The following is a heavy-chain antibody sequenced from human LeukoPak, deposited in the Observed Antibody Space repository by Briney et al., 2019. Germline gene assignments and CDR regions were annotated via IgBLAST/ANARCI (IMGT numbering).Heavy chain of an antibody. Sequence: PSETLSLTCAVYGGPFSGYYWSWIRQPPGKGLEWIGEIIHSGSTNYNPSLKSRVTMSVATSKNQFSLKLSSVTAADTALYYCATRGGYDILTGYYGFDYWGQGTLVTVSS. V-gene: IGHV4-34*12. CDR3: ATRGGYDILTGYYGFDY. CDR1: GGPFSGYY. CDR2: IIHSGST. J-gene: IGHJ4*02. D-gene: IGHD3-9*01.